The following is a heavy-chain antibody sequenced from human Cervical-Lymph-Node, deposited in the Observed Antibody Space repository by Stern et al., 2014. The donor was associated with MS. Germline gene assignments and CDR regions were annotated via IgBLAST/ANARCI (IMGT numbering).Heavy chain of an antibody. Sequence: QVQLVQSGAEVKKPGSSVKVSCKASGGTLNNYAVSWVRQAPGQGLEWIGKIIPFRGMANYAHKFQGRVTLTAAATTSYMEVSSLRSDDTAVYYCARSPDLYDSSGYYFDWGQGTLVTVSS. D-gene: IGHD3-22*01. V-gene: IGHV1-69*04. J-gene: IGHJ4*02. CDR1: GGTLNNYA. CDR3: ARSPDLYDSSGYYFD. CDR2: IIPFRGMA.